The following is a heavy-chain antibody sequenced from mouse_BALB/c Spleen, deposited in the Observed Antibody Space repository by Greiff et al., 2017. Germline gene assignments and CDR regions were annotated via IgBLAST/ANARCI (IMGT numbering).Heavy chain of an antibody. CDR2: ISTYYGDA. CDR1: GYTFTDYA. CDR3: ARDDYDGYAMDY. D-gene: IGHD2-4*01. V-gene: IGHV1S137*01. J-gene: IGHJ4*01. Sequence: VQGVESGAELVRPGVSVKISCKGSGYTFTDYAMHWVKQSHAKSLEWIGVISTYYGDASYNQKFKGKATMTVDKSSSTAYMELARLTSEDSAIYYCARDDYDGYAMDYWGQGTSVTVSS.